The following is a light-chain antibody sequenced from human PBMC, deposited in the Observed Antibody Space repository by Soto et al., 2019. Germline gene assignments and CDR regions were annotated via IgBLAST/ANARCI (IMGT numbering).Light chain of an antibody. J-gene: IGKJ1*01. CDR3: QQSYKSPRT. CDR2: AAS. V-gene: IGKV1-39*01. CDR1: QTIIRY. Sequence: DIQMTQSPSSLSASIGDRVTITCRASQTIIRYLNWYQQKPGKAPRLLIYAASSLQSGVPSRFSGSGSGTDFTLTVSSLQPEDFATYYCQQSYKSPRTFGQGTRVESK.